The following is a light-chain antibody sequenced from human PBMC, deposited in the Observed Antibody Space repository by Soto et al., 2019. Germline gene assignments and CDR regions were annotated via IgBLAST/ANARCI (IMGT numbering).Light chain of an antibody. J-gene: IGLJ2*01. CDR1: SSNIGAGYD. V-gene: IGLV1-40*01. CDR2: GNS. Sequence: QSVLTQPPSASGAPGQRVTISCTGSSSNIGAGYDVHWYQQLPGTAPKLLIYGNSNRPSGVPDRFSGSKSGTSASLAITGLQAEDAADYYCQSYDSSLSGLMVFGGGTKLTVL. CDR3: QSYDSSLSGLMV.